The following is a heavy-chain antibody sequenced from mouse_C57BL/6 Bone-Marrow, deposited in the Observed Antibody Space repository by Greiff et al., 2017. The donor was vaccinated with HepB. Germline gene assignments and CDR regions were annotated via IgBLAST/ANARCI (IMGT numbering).Heavy chain of an antibody. CDR2: IDPENGAT. CDR3: TTPAYYGSRYRYLDD. V-gene: IGHV14-4*01. D-gene: IGHD1-1*01. Sequence: EVQLQQSGAELVRPGPSVKLSCTASGFNIKDDYMHWVKQRPEQGLEWIGWIDPENGATEYAAKFPGKATITADTTSNTAYLQLSSLTSEDAAVDYCTTPAYYGSRYRYLDDWGQGTTLTVS. CDR1: GFNIKDDY. J-gene: IGHJ2*01.